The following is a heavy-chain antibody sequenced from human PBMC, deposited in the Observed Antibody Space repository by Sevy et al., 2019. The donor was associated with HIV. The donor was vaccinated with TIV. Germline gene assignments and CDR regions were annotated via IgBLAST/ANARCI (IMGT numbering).Heavy chain of an antibody. D-gene: IGHD2-15*01. CDR3: ATRLGYCSGSSCYPPEYFHH. CDR1: GGSISSSSYY. V-gene: IGHV4-39*01. CDR2: IYYSGNT. J-gene: IGHJ1*01. Sequence: SETLSLTCIVSGGSISSSSYYWGWIRQRPGKGLEWIRRIYYSGNTYYNPSLKSRVTISVDTSKKQFSLKLSSVTAADTAVYYCATRLGYCSGSSCYPPEYFHHWGQGTLVTVSS.